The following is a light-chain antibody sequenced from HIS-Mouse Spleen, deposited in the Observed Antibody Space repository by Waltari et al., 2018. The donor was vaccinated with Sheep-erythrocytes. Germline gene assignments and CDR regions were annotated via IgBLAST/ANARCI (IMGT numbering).Light chain of an antibody. CDR1: SSNIGNNY. J-gene: IGLJ2*01. CDR3: GTWDSSLSAVV. Sequence: QSVLTQPPSVSAAPGQKVTIPCSGSSSNIGNNYVSCDQPLPGTAPKLLIYDNNKRPSGIPDRFSGSKSGTSATLGITGLQTGDEADYYCGTWDSSLSAVVFGGGTKLTVL. V-gene: IGLV1-51*01. CDR2: DNN.